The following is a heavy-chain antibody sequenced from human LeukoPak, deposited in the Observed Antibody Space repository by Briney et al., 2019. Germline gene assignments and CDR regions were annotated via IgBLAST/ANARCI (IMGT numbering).Heavy chain of an antibody. CDR3: ARGHMVRGVNREAFDI. CDR2: IYTSGST. Sequence: SETLSLTCGVYGGSISSYYWSWIQQPAGKGLEWIGRIYTSGSTNYNPSLKSRVTMSVDTSKNQFSLKLSSVTAADTAVYYCARGHMVRGVNREAFDIWGQGTMVTVSS. V-gene: IGHV4-59*10. D-gene: IGHD3-10*01. J-gene: IGHJ3*02. CDR1: GGSISSYY.